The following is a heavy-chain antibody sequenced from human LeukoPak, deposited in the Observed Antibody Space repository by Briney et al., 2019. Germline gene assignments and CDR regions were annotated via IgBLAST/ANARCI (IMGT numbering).Heavy chain of an antibody. CDR2: INHSGSN. D-gene: IGHD6-6*01. V-gene: IGHV4-34*01. J-gene: IGHJ4*02. Sequence: SETLSLTCAVYGGSFSGYYWSWLRQPPGKGLEWLGQINHSGSNNYNPSLKSRVTISVHTSKNQFSLKLTSVTAAHTAVYYCARLYTSDIKYDYWGQGTLVTVSS. CDR1: GGSFSGYY. CDR3: ARLYTSDIKYDY.